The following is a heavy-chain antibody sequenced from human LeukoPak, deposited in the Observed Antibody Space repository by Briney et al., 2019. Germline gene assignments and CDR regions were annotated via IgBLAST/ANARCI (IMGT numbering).Heavy chain of an antibody. CDR3: ARVVYCSSTSCYGNWFDP. V-gene: IGHV4-4*02. D-gene: IGHD2-2*01. CDR1: GGSISSSHW. CDR2: IYHSGSS. J-gene: IGHJ5*02. Sequence: SGTLSLTCAVSGGSISSSHWWSWVRQPPGKGLEWIGEIYHSGSSNYNPSLKSRVTMSVDKSKNQFSLKLSSVTAADTAVYYCARVVYCSSTSCYGNWFDPWGQGTLVTVSS.